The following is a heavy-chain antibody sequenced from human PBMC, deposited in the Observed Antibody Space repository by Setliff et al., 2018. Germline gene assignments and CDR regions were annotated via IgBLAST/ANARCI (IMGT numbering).Heavy chain of an antibody. V-gene: IGHV4-61*08. J-gene: IGHJ4*02. CDR2: IYYSGST. CDR1: GGSISSGDYY. Sequence: PSETLSLTCTVSGGSISSGDYYWSWIRQPPGKGLEWIGYIYYSGSTYYNPSLKSRVTISVDTSKNQFSLKLSSVTAADTAVYYCARDLQQLAGIDYWGQGTLVTVSS. D-gene: IGHD6-13*01. CDR3: ARDLQQLAGIDY.